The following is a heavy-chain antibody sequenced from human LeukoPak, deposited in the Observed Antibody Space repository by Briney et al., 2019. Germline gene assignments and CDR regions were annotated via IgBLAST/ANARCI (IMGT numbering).Heavy chain of an antibody. CDR1: GYTFTTFG. V-gene: IGHV1-18*01. CDR2: ISPYNGNT. CDR3: ARMGCLSPSCYTLDY. D-gene: IGHD2-2*02. J-gene: IGHJ4*02. Sequence: ASVKVSCKASGYTFTTFGTSWVRQTPGQGLEWIGWISPYNGNTNYAQNLQGRLTMTTDTSTTTAYMELRSLRSDDTAVYYCARMGCLSPSCYTLDYWGQGTLVTVSS.